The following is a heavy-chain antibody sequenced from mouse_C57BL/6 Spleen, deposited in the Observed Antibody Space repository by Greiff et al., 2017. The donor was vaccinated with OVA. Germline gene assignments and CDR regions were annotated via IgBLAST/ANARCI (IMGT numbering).Heavy chain of an antibody. J-gene: IGHJ1*03. CDR1: GYAFSSSW. Sequence: LVESGPELVKPGASVKISCKASGYAFSSSWMNWVKQRPGKGLEWIGRIYPGDGDTNYNGKFKGKATLTADKSSSTAYMQLSSLTSEDSAVFFVARKANDYLTQYCDVWGTGTTVTVSS. CDR2: IYPGDGDT. V-gene: IGHV1-82*01. D-gene: IGHD2-4*01. CDR3: ARKANDYLTQYCDV.